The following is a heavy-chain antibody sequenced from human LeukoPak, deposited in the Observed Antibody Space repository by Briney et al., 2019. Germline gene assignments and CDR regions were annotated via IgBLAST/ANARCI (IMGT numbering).Heavy chain of an antibody. V-gene: IGHV4-38-2*02. CDR3: ARARRSTFGLGNWFDP. D-gene: IGHD3-10*02. CDR2: IYHSGST. CDR1: GYSISSGYY. Sequence: SETLSLTCTVSGYSISSGYYWGWIRQPPGKGLEWIGSIYHSGSTYYNPSLKSQVTISVDTSKNQFSLKLSSVTAADTAVYYCARARRSTFGLGNWFDPWGQGTLVTVSS. J-gene: IGHJ5*02.